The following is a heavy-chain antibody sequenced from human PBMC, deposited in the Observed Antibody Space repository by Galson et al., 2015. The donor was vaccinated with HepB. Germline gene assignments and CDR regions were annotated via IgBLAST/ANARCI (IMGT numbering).Heavy chain of an antibody. CDR2: IDPSDSYI. Sequence: QSGAEVKKPGESLRISCKASGYNFINYWISWVRQTPGKGLEWMGRIDPSDSYINYSPSFEGHVTISTDNSGSTAYLQWSNLKASDTAMYFCARHLLIGQIRKYDMGVWGQGTRVTVSS. CDR3: ARHLLIGQIRKYDMGV. D-gene: IGHD2-21*01. V-gene: IGHV5-10-1*01. CDR1: GYNFINYW. J-gene: IGHJ6*03.